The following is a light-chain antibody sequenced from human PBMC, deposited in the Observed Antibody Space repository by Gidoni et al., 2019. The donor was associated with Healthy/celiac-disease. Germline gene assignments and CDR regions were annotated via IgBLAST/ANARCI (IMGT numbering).Light chain of an antibody. V-gene: IGKV1D-8*01. Sequence: VIRMTQSPSLLSASTGDRVTISCQMSQGISSYLAWYQQKPGKAPELLIYAASTLQSGVPSRFSGSGSGTDFTLTISCLQSEDIATYYCQQYDSFPRTFGRGTKVEIK. CDR3: QQYDSFPRT. CDR1: QGISSY. J-gene: IGKJ4*02. CDR2: AAS.